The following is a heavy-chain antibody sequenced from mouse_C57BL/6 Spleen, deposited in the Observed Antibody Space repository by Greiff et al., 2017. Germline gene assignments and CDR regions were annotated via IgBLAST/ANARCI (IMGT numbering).Heavy chain of an antibody. J-gene: IGHJ4*01. D-gene: IGHD1-1*01. Sequence: VMLVESGAELVKPGASVKMSCKASGYTFTTYPIEWMKQNHGKSLEWIGNFHPYNDDTKYNEKFKGKATLTVEKSSSTVYLELSRLTSDDSAVYYCARSGSSYVGYAMDYWGQGTSVTVSS. CDR1: GYTFTTYP. CDR3: ARSGSSYVGYAMDY. CDR2: FHPYNDDT. V-gene: IGHV1-47*01.